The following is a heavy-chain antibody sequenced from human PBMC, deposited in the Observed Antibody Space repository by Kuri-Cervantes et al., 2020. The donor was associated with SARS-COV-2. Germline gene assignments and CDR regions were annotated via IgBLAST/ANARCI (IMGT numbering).Heavy chain of an antibody. J-gene: IGHJ4*02. CDR3: ARRCGGDCYSRSLDY. Sequence: ESLKISCTVSGGSISSSSYYWGWIRQPPGKGLEWIGSIYYSGSTYYNPSLKSRVTISVDTSKNQFSLKLSSVTAADTAVYYCARRCGGDCYSRSLDYWGQGTLVTVSS. CDR1: GGSISSSSYY. CDR2: IYYSGST. D-gene: IGHD2-21*02. V-gene: IGHV4-39*01.